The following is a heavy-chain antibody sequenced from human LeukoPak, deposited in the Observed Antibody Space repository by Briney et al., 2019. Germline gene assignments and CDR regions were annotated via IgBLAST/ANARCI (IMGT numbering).Heavy chain of an antibody. D-gene: IGHD1-26*01. Sequence: ASVKVSCKTSGYIFINYGITWERQAPGQGLEWMVWISGDNANTNYAQKLQGRVTMTTDTSTSTAYMELRSLRSDDTAVYYCASGDSGSYYHDYWGQGTLVTVSS. CDR1: GYIFINYG. CDR2: ISGDNANT. CDR3: ASGDSGSYYHDY. V-gene: IGHV1-18*01. J-gene: IGHJ4*02.